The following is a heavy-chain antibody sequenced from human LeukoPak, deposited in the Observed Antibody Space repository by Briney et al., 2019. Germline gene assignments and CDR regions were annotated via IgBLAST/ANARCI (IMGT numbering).Heavy chain of an antibody. D-gene: IGHD3-16*01. CDR2: ISTSSSYI. CDR3: ARVSISGGGVDY. J-gene: IGHJ4*02. Sequence: GGSLRLSCAASGFTMTWVRQAPGKGLEWVSCISTSSSYICYADSLQGRFTVSRDNIENSLFLQMNSLIAEDTAVYYCARVSISGGGVDYWGQGTLVTVPS. V-gene: IGHV3-21*01. CDR1: GFT.